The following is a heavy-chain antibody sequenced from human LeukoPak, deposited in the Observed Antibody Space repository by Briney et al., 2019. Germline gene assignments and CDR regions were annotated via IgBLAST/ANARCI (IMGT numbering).Heavy chain of an antibody. CDR1: GFTFSNYA. CDR3: AKDRYHCSSTSCYPLDY. D-gene: IGHD2-2*01. V-gene: IGHV3-30-3*01. J-gene: IGHJ4*02. Sequence: GRSLRLSCAASGFTFSNYAMHWVRQAPGKGLEWVAIISSDGNNDYYADSVKGRFTISRDNSKNTLYLQMNSLRAEDTAVYYCAKDRYHCSSTSCYPLDYWGQGTLVTVSS. CDR2: ISSDGNND.